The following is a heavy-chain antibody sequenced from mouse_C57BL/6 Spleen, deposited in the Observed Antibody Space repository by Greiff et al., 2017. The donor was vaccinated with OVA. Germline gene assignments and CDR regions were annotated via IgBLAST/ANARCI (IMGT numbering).Heavy chain of an antibody. D-gene: IGHD1-1*01. CDR1: GFTFSDYY. Sequence: DVKLVESEGGLVQPGSSMKLSCTASGFTFSDYYMAWVRQVPEKGLEWVANINYDGSSTYYLDSLKSRFIISRDNAKNILYLQMSSLKSEDTATYYCARYYYGSNAMDYWGQGTSVTVSS. CDR2: INYDGSST. J-gene: IGHJ4*01. V-gene: IGHV5-16*01. CDR3: ARYYYGSNAMDY.